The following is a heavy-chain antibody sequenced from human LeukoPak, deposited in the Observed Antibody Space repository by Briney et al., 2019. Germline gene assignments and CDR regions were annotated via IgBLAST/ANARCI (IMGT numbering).Heavy chain of an antibody. V-gene: IGHV3-30*18. CDR3: AKLVDSSGYYSYDAFDI. J-gene: IGHJ3*02. Sequence: GGSLRLSCAASGFTFSSYGMHWVRQAPGKGLEWVAVISYDGSNKYYADSVKGRFTISRDNSKNTLYLQMNSLRAGDTAVYYCAKLVDSSGYYSYDAFDIWAKGQWSPSLQ. CDR2: ISYDGSNK. CDR1: GFTFSSYG. D-gene: IGHD3-22*01.